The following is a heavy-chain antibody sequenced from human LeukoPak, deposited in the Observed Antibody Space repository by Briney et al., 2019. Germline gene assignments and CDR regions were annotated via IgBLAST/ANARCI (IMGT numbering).Heavy chain of an antibody. CDR1: GGSISSYY. CDR2: IYTSGGT. CDR3: ARVGDGYNYDY. D-gene: IGHD5-24*01. J-gene: IGHJ4*02. Sequence: PSETLSLTCTVSGGSISSYYWSWIRQPAGKGLEWIGRIYTSGGTNYNPSLKSRVTISVDKSKNQFSLKLSSVTAADTAVYYCARVGDGYNYDYWGQGTLVTVSS. V-gene: IGHV4-4*07.